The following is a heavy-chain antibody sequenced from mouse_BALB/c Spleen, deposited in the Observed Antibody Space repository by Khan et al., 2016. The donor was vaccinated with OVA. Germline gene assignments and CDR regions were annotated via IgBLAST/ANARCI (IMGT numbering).Heavy chain of an antibody. CDR1: GYIFTNYG. CDR3: ARYYRYEMDY. D-gene: IGHD2-12*01. J-gene: IGHJ4*01. V-gene: IGHV9-3-1*01. CDR2: INTYTGEP. Sequence: QIQLVQSGPELKKPGETVKISCKASGYIFTNYGMNWVKQAPGKGLKWMGWINTYTGEPTYADDFKGRFAFSLETSASTAFLQINNLKNEDTATYFCARYYRYEMDYWGQGTSVTVSS.